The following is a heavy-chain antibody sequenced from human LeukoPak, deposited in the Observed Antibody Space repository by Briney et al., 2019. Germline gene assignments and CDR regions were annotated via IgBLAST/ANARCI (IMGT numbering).Heavy chain of an antibody. V-gene: IGHV1-69*04. CDR1: GYTFTSYA. CDR3: GALGGSGSYYRDY. CDR2: IIPILGIA. J-gene: IGHJ4*02. D-gene: IGHD3-10*01. Sequence: SVKVSCKASGYTFTSYAISWVRQAPGQGLEWMGRIIPILGIANYAQKFQGRVTITADKSTSTAYMELSSLRSEDTAVYYCGALGGSGSYYRDYWGQGTLVTVSS.